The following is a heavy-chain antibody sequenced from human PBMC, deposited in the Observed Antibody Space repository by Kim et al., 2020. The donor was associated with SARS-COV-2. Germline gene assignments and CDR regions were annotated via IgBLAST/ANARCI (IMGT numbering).Heavy chain of an antibody. CDR3: ARDRKWLQFSGDYYYYGMDV. J-gene: IGHJ6*02. CDR1: GFTFSSYG. V-gene: IGHV3-33*01. D-gene: IGHD5-12*01. CDR2: IWYDGSNK. Sequence: GGSLRLSCAASGFTFSSYGMHWVRQAPGKGLEWVAVIWYDGSNKYYADSVKGRFTISRDNSKNTLYLQMNSLRAEDTAVYYCARDRKWLQFSGDYYYYGMDVWGQGTTVTVSS.